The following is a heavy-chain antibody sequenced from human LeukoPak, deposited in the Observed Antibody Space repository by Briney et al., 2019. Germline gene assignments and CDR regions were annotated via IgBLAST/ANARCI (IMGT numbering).Heavy chain of an antibody. D-gene: IGHD1-26*01. Sequence: GGSLRLSCAASAFTDSNNYMSWVRQAPGKGLEWVSVIYSGGTTYYADSVKGRFTISRDNSKNTLYLQMNSLRAEDTAVYSCAKRYWGSYHTDYWGQGTLVTVSS. J-gene: IGHJ4*02. CDR1: AFTDSNNY. CDR2: IYSGGTT. CDR3: AKRYWGSYHTDY. V-gene: IGHV3-53*01.